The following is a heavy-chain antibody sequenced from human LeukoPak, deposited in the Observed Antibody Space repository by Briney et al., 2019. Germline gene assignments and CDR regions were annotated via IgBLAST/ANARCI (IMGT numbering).Heavy chain of an antibody. CDR3: ARGYSSGWYRVRAFDI. Sequence: PSETLSLTCAVYGGSFSGYYWSWIRQPPGKGLEWIGEINHSGSTNYNPSLKSRVTIPVDTSKNQFSLKLSSVTAADTAVYYCARGYSSGWYRVRAFDIWGQGTMVTVSS. CDR2: INHSGST. CDR1: GGSFSGYY. V-gene: IGHV4-34*01. J-gene: IGHJ3*02. D-gene: IGHD6-19*01.